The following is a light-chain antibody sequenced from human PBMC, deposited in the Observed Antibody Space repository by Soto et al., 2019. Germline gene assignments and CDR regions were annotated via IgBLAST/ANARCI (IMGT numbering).Light chain of an antibody. J-gene: IGKJ4*01. CDR1: QSVSSN. Sequence: EIVMTQSPATLSVSPGERATLSCRASQSVSSNLAWYQQKPGQAPRLLIYGASTRANGIPARFSGSGSGTEFTLTISSLQSEDFAIYYCQQYNSWPQTFGGGTKVEIK. CDR3: QQYNSWPQT. CDR2: GAS. V-gene: IGKV3-15*01.